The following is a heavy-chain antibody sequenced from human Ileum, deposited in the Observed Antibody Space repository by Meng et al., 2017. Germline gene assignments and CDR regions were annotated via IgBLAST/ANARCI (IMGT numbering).Heavy chain of an antibody. CDR2: INTDGSTT. Sequence: LVEVVAGLGVPWWSPSLICADSLFTFSSHWMNWVRQAPGTGLVWVSRINTDGSTTTYADSVKGRFTISRDNAKNTVFLQMNSLRAEDTAVYYCVGMTVGWGQGTLVTVSS. CDR1: LFTFSSHW. CDR3: VGMTVG. J-gene: IGHJ4*02. V-gene: IGHV3-74*03. D-gene: IGHD3-22*01.